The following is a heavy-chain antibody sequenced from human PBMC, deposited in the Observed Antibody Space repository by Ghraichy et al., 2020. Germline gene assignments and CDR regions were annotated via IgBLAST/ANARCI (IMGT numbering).Heavy chain of an antibody. CDR1: GFTVSSNY. D-gene: IGHD1-26*01. V-gene: IGHV3-53*01. CDR3: ARGRWELPTFDY. J-gene: IGHJ4*02. CDR2: IYSGGST. Sequence: GGSLRLSCAASGFTVSSNYMSWVRQAPGKGLEWVSVIYSGGSTYYADSVKGRFTISRDNSKNTLYLQMNSLRAEDTAVYYCARGRWELPTFDYWGQGTLVTVSS.